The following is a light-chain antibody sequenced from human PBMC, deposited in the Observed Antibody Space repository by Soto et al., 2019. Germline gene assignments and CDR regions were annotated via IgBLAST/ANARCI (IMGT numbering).Light chain of an antibody. J-gene: IGKJ1*01. CDR3: QQYNSYSKT. Sequence: TQSPSTLSASVGDRVTITCRASQSISYWLAWYQQKPGNAPKLLIYAASSLESGVPSRFSGSGSGTEFTLTISSLQPDDSASYYCQQYNSYSKTFGQGTKVEIK. CDR2: AAS. CDR1: QSISYW. V-gene: IGKV1-5*01.